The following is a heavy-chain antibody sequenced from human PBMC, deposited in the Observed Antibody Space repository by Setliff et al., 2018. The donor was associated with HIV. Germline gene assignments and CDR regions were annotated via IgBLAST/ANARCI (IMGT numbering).Heavy chain of an antibody. CDR3: ARSSPYGDPDQVAWYFDL. V-gene: IGHV4-59*04. D-gene: IGHD4-17*01. CDR1: GGSISSYY. CDR2: VYYSGTT. Sequence: SETLSLTCTVSGGSISSYYWGLIRQPPGKGLEWIGSVYYSGTTYYNPSLKSRVAMSVDTSENQFSLTLSSVTAADTAVYYCARSSPYGDPDQVAWYFDLWGRGTLVTVSS. J-gene: IGHJ2*01.